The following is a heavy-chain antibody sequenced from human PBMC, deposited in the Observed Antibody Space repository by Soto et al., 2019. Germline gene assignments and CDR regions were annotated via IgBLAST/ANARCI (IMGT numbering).Heavy chain of an antibody. Sequence: ASVKVSCKASGYNFTSYGISWVRQAPGQGLEWMGWISAYNGNTNYAQKLQGRVTMTTDTSTSTAYMELRSLRSDDTAVYYCARDRNYCTNGVCYIKFYYYYGMDVWGQGTTVTVSS. J-gene: IGHJ6*02. CDR1: GYNFTSYG. V-gene: IGHV1-18*01. D-gene: IGHD2-8*01. CDR3: ARDRNYCTNGVCYIKFYYYYGMDV. CDR2: ISAYNGNT.